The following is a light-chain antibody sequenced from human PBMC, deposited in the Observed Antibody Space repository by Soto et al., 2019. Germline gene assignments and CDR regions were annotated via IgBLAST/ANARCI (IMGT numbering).Light chain of an antibody. Sequence: DIVMTQSPLSLPVTPGEPASISCRSSQSLLHSNGYNYLDWYLQKPGQSPQLLIYLGSNRASGVPDXFSGXGSGTAFTLKISRVEAEAVGVYYCMQALQTPWTFGQGTKVDIK. J-gene: IGKJ1*01. CDR3: MQALQTPWT. CDR2: LGS. CDR1: QSLLHSNGYNY. V-gene: IGKV2-28*01.